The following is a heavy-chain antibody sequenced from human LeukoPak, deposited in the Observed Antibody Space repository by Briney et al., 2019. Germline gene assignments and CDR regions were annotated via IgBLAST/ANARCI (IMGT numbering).Heavy chain of an antibody. Sequence: PGGSLRLSCAASGLTFSSYDMHWVRQATGKGLEWVSAIGTAGDTYYPGSVKGRFTISRENAKNSLYLQMNSLRAGDTAVYYCARESDYGDYFDYWGQGTLVTVSS. CDR1: GLTFSSYD. CDR2: IGTAGDT. D-gene: IGHD3-16*01. J-gene: IGHJ4*02. V-gene: IGHV3-13*01. CDR3: ARESDYGDYFDY.